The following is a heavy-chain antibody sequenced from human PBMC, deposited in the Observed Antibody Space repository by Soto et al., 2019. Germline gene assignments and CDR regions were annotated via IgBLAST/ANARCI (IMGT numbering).Heavy chain of an antibody. Sequence: EVQLAESGGGLIQPGGSLRLSCATSGFTFSRYWIHWVRQAPGEGLVWASRISGDGVHTDYAESVKGRFTVSRDIAKSTGYLQMNNLRAEDTAIYYCARLGFVGEGDFWGQGILVTVSS. CDR1: GFTFSRYW. CDR3: ARLGFVGEGDF. V-gene: IGHV3-74*01. D-gene: IGHD3-16*01. J-gene: IGHJ4*02. CDR2: ISGDGVHT.